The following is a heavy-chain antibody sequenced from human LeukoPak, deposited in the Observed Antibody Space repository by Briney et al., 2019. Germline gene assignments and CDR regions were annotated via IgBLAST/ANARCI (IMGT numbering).Heavy chain of an antibody. D-gene: IGHD3-16*02. Sequence: PSEALSLTCAVYGGSFSGYYWSWLRQPPGKGLEWIGEINHSGSTNYNPSLKSRVTISVDTSKNQFSLQLSSVTAADTAVYYCARGRGYVWGSYRRSPCCDYWGQGTLVTVSS. CDR3: ARGRGYVWGSYRRSPCCDY. V-gene: IGHV4-34*01. CDR2: INHSGST. J-gene: IGHJ4*02. CDR1: GGSFSGYY.